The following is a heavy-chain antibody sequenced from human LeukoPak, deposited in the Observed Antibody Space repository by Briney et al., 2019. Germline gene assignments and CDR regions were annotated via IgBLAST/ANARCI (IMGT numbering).Heavy chain of an antibody. V-gene: IGHV1-2*02. CDR3: AREGGLGLLGCSTSCYYDY. J-gene: IGHJ4*02. D-gene: IGHD2-2*01. Sequence: ASVKVSCKASGYTFSSFDINWVRQAPGQGLEWMGWINPSSGGTNYAQKFQGRVTMTRDTSISTAYMELSRLRSDDTAVYYCAREGGLGLLGCSTSCYYDYWGQGTLVTVSS. CDR2: INPSSGGT. CDR1: GYTFSSFD.